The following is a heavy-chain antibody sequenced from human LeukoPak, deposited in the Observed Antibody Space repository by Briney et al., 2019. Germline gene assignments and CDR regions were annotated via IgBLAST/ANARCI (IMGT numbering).Heavy chain of an antibody. CDR3: VRDLAGPQQEAFDI. J-gene: IGHJ3*02. CDR1: GFTFSSYW. V-gene: IGHV3-7*01. CDR2: IKQGGCEK. D-gene: IGHD6-13*01. Sequence: PGGSLRLSCAASGFTFSSYWMSWVRQAPGKGLEWVANIKQGGCEKYYVDSVKGRFTISRDNAKNSLGLQMNSLRAEDTAVYYYVRDLAGPQQEAFDIWGQGTIVTVSS.